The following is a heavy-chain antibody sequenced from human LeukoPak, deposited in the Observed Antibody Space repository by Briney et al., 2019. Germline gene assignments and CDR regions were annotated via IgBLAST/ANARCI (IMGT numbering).Heavy chain of an antibody. V-gene: IGHV1-69*13. CDR3: ARYVQLWLGRYFDY. CDR2: IIPIFGTA. J-gene: IGHJ4*02. CDR1: GGTFSSYA. D-gene: IGHD5-18*01. Sequence: ASVKVSCKASGGTFSSYAISWVRQAPGQGLEWMGGIIPIFGTANYAQKFQGRVTITADESTSTAYMELSSLRSDDTAVYYCARYVQLWLGRYFDYWGQGTLVTVSS.